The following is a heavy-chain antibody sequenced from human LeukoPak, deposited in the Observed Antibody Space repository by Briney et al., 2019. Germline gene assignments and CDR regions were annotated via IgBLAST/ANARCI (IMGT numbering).Heavy chain of an antibody. CDR1: GFTFSSYE. CDR3: ARVTVVVPAAIQSYAFDI. CDR2: ISSSGSTI. D-gene: IGHD2-2*01. Sequence: GGSLRLSCAASGFTFSSYEMNWVRQAPGKGLEWVSYISSSGSTIYYADSVKGRFTISRDNAKNSLYLQMNSLRAEDTAVYYCARVTVVVPAAIQSYAFDIWGQGTMVTVSS. V-gene: IGHV3-48*03. J-gene: IGHJ3*02.